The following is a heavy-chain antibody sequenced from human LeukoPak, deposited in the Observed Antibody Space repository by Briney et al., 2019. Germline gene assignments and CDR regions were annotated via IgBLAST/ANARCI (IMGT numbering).Heavy chain of an antibody. D-gene: IGHD6-6*01. CDR2: ISGTSGAT. V-gene: IGHV3-23*01. CDR3: ARVQPAHNDEYNWFDS. CDR1: GFTFTSYA. Sequence: GGSLRLSCAASGFTFTSYAMTWVRQAAGRGLEWVATISGTSGATSYADSVEGRFSISRDDSKNTLSLQMTSLRVEDTAVYFCARVQPAHNDEYNWFDSWGQGTLVTVSS. J-gene: IGHJ5*01.